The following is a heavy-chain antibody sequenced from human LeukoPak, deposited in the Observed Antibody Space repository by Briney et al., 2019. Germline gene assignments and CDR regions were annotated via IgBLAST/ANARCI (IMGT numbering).Heavy chain of an antibody. CDR1: GFTFSSYG. CDR2: ISYDGTNK. V-gene: IGHV3-33*01. CDR3: ARDFVSSTYYYGMDV. D-gene: IGHD5/OR15-5a*01. J-gene: IGHJ6*02. Sequence: GGSLRLSCAASGFTFSSYGMHWVRQAPGKGLEWVAVISYDGTNKYYADSVKGRFTISRDNSKNTLYLQMNSLRVEDTAVYYCARDFVSSTYYYGMDVWGQGTTVTVSS.